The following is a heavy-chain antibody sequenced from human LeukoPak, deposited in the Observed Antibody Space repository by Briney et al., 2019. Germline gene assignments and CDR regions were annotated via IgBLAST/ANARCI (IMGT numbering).Heavy chain of an antibody. V-gene: IGHV4-4*07. Sequence: SETLSLTCIVSGDSFSGYYWSWIRQPAGKGLEWIGRIYTSGSTNYNPSLKSRVTMSVDTSKNQFSLKLSSVTAADTAVYYCARVSSAGIWDYWGQGTLVTVSS. CDR1: GDSFSGYY. CDR3: ARVSSAGIWDY. D-gene: IGHD6-19*01. CDR2: IYTSGST. J-gene: IGHJ4*02.